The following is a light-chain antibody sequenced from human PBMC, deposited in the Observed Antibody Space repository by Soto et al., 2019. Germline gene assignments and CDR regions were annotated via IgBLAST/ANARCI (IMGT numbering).Light chain of an antibody. V-gene: IGKV3-15*01. CDR3: QQYNNCPRT. Sequence: TQSPPTLPVSPGDRAAPSCRASQSVSSNLAWYQQKPGQAPRLLIYRASTRATGIPARFSGSGSGTEFTLTISSLQPEDFAVYYCQQYNNCPRTFGQGTQLDIK. CDR2: RAS. CDR1: QSVSSN. J-gene: IGKJ5*01.